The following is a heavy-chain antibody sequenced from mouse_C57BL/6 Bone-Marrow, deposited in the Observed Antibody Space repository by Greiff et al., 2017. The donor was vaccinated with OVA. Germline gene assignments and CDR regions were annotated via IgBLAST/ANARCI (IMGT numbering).Heavy chain of an antibody. Sequence: EVQLQQSGPELVKPGASVKMSCKASGYTFTDYNMHWVKQSHGKSLEWIGYINPNNGGTSYNQKFKDKATLTVDKSSSTAYMQLSSLTSEDSAVYYCASPHYYGSSYSDYWGQGTTLTVSS. CDR2: INPNNGGT. J-gene: IGHJ2*01. CDR1: GYTFTDYN. D-gene: IGHD1-1*01. CDR3: ASPHYYGSSYSDY. V-gene: IGHV1-22*01.